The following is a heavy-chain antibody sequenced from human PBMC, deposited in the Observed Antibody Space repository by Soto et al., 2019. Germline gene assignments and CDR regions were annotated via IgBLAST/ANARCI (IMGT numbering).Heavy chain of an antibody. V-gene: IGHV3-23*01. D-gene: IGHD6-13*01. Sequence: GGSLRLSCAASGFTFGTYAMSWVRQAPGKGLEWVSVISGSGTTTYYADSVKGRFTISRDNSKNTLYLQMYSLRAEDTAVYYCGTGPNRSSWFYFDYWGQGT. CDR1: GFTFGTYA. CDR3: GTGPNRSSWFYFDY. CDR2: ISGSGTTT. J-gene: IGHJ4*02.